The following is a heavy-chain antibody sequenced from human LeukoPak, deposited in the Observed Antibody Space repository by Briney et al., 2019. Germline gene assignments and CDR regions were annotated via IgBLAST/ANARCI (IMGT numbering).Heavy chain of an antibody. CDR2: ISAYNGNT. CDR3: ARDQTIMVREVIITSSGPDVAFDI. J-gene: IGHJ3*02. V-gene: IGHV1-18*01. Sequence: ASVKGSCKASGYTFTSYGISWVRQAPGQGLEWMGWISAYNGNTNYAQKIKGRVTMTADTSTSTAYMERRSLRSDDTAVYYCARDQTIMVREVIITSSGPDVAFDIWGQGTMVTVSS. CDR1: GYTFTSYG. D-gene: IGHD3-10*01.